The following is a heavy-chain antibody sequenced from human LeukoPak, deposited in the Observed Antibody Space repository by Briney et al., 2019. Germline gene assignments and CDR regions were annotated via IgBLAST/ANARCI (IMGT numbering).Heavy chain of an antibody. D-gene: IGHD2-15*01. CDR3: ARAPRNVVDYYYYYMDV. CDR1: GFTVSSNY. J-gene: IGHJ6*03. V-gene: IGHV3-53*01. CDR2: IYSGGST. Sequence: GGSLRLSCAASGFTVSSNYMSWVRQAPGKGLEWVSVIYSGGSTYYADSVKGRFTIPRDNSKNTLYLQMNSLRAEDTAVYYCARAPRNVVDYYYYYMDVWGKGTTVTVSS.